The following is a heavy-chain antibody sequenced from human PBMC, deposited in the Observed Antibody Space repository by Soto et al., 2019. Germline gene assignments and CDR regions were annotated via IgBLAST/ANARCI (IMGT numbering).Heavy chain of an antibody. CDR3: AREGVSYYDSSGYYESNYYYGMDV. J-gene: IGHJ6*02. CDR2: INPSGGST. Sequence: ASVKVSCKASGYTFTSYYMHWVRQAPGQGLEWMGIINPSGGSTSYAQKFQGRVTMTRDTSTSTVYMELSSLRSEDTAVYYCAREGVSYYDSSGYYESNYYYGMDVWGQGTTVTVSS. D-gene: IGHD3-22*01. V-gene: IGHV1-46*01. CDR1: GYTFTSYY.